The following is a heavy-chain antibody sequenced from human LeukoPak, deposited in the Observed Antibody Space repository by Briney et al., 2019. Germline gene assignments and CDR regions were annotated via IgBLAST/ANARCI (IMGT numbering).Heavy chain of an antibody. CDR3: AKSLYYYDSSGLLDY. CDR2: ISSSSSYI. CDR1: GFTFSSYS. V-gene: IGHV3-21*01. J-gene: IGHJ4*02. D-gene: IGHD3-22*01. Sequence: GGSLRLSCAASGFTFSSYSMNWVSQAPGKRLEWVSSISSSSSYIYYADSVKGRFTISRDNSKNTLYLQMNSLRAEDTAVYYCAKSLYYYDSSGLLDYWGQGTLVTVSS.